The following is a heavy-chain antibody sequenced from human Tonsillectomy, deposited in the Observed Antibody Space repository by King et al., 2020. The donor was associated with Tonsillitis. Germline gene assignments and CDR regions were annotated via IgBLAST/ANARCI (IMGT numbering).Heavy chain of an antibody. D-gene: IGHD3-3*01. CDR2: NSYDGSNK. V-gene: IGHV3-30*18. CDR3: AKLQGALTMFGVVMDRLGVHTPDYFHYYYVDV. Sequence: VQLVESGGGVVQPGRSLRLSCVASGFTLNNYGMHWVRQAPGKGLEWVAINSYDGSNKYYVDSVKGRFTISRDNSKNTLYLQMNNLRVEDTAVYYCAKLQGALTMFGVVMDRLGVHTPDYFHYYYVDVWGKGTTVTVSS. CDR1: GFTLNNYG. J-gene: IGHJ6*03.